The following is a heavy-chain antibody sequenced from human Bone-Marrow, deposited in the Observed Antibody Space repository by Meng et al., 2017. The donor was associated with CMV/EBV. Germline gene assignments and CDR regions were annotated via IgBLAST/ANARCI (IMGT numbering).Heavy chain of an antibody. J-gene: IGHJ6*02. V-gene: IGHV3-23*01. D-gene: IGHD5-12*01. CDR1: GFTFSSYA. CDR3: ARSGYDRNGMDV. CDR2: ISGGGDIT. Sequence: GESLKISCAASGFTFSSYAMSWVRQAPGKGLEWVSYISGGGDITDSADSVKGRFTTSRDNSKNTVYLQMNSLRAEDTAVYYCARSGYDRNGMDVWGQGTTVTVSS.